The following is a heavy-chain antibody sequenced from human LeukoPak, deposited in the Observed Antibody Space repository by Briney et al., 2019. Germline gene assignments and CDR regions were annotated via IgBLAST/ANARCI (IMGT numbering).Heavy chain of an antibody. Sequence: SETLSLTCTVSGGSISNYYWSWIRQPPGKGLEWIGYIYYNGGTNYNPSLKSRVTMSVDTSKNQFSLNLSSVTAADTAVYYCARTAYCGGDCQDAFDIWGQGTMVTVSS. V-gene: IGHV4-59*08. CDR2: IYYNGGT. CDR1: GGSISNYY. D-gene: IGHD2-21*02. CDR3: ARTAYCGGDCQDAFDI. J-gene: IGHJ3*02.